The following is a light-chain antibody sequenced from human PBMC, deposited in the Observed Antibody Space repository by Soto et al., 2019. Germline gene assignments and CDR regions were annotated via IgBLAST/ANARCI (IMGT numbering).Light chain of an antibody. CDR2: GVS. CDR3: SSYVSNNNYV. Sequence: LTQPASVSGSPGQSITISCTGTSSDIGGYNYVSWYQQYPGKAPKLMIYGVSNRPSGVSNRFSGSKSGNTASLTITGLQAEDEADYYCSSYVSNNNYVFGTGTKVTVL. CDR1: SSDIGGYNY. J-gene: IGLJ1*01. V-gene: IGLV2-14*01.